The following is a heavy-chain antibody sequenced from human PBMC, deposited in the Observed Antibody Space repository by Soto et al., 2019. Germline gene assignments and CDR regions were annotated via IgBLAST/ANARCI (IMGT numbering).Heavy chain of an antibody. CDR1: GASVAGGSYY. D-gene: IGHD5-12*01. CDR2: IPSRGRP. J-gene: IGHJ4*02. CDR3: ARDTNSGYDVGL. Sequence: QVQLRESGPGLVKPSQTLSLTCSVSGASVAGGSYYWSWVRQPPGKGLEWIGYIPSRGRPFYNPSLTSRCTISADTSKNQLALQLSSVTAADTAVYYGARDTNSGYDVGLWGQGTLVTVSS. V-gene: IGHV4-30-4*01.